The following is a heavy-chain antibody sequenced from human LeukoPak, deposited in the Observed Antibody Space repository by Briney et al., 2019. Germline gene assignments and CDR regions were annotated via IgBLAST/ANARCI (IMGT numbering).Heavy chain of an antibody. J-gene: IGHJ6*02. Sequence: GGSLRLSCAASGFTFSSYSMNWVRQAPGKGLEWVSSISSSSSYIYYADSVKGRFTISRDNAKNSLYLQMNSLRAEDTAVYYCARTLRFFRFLDVWGQGTTVTVSS. CDR2: ISSSSSYI. V-gene: IGHV3-21*04. CDR3: ARTLRFFRFLDV. CDR1: GFTFSSYS. D-gene: IGHD3-3*01.